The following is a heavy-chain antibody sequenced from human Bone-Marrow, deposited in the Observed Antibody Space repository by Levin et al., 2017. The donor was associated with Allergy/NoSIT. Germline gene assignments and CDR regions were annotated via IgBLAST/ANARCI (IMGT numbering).Heavy chain of an antibody. D-gene: IGHD7-27*01. CDR2: INPKTGGT. V-gene: IGHV1-2*02. CDR1: GYNFAGYY. J-gene: IGHJ3*02. Sequence: GGSLRLSCEASGYNFAGYYMHWVRQAPGQGLEWMGWINPKTGGTDYAQKFQGRVTMTRDTSSTTAYMELSRLRYDDTAVYYCASRELGVGAFDIWGQGTMVTVST. CDR3: ASRELGVGAFDI.